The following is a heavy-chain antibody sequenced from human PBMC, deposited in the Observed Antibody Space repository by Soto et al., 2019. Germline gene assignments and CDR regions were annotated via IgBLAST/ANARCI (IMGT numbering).Heavy chain of an antibody. Sequence: VGSLRLSCTASGFTFSSYAMHWVRQAPGKGLEWVAVISYDGSNKYYADSVKGRFTISRDNSKNTLYLQMNSLRAEDTAVYYCARDPKEEYSSSSGAGYYFDYWGQGTLVTVSS. CDR3: ARDPKEEYSSSSGAGYYFDY. CDR2: ISYDGSNK. D-gene: IGHD6-6*01. V-gene: IGHV3-30-3*01. J-gene: IGHJ4*02. CDR1: GFTFSSYA.